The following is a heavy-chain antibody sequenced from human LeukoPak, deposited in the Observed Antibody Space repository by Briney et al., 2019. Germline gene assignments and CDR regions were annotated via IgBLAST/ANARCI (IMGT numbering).Heavy chain of an antibody. D-gene: IGHD1-26*01. CDR1: GYTFTGYY. J-gene: IGHJ2*01. CDR2: INPDGGAT. CDR3: ARCPKQVGFAYWHFDL. Sequence: ASVKVSCKASGYTFTGYYIHWVRQAPGEGLEWMGWINPDGGATNYAQKFQGRVTMTRDTSISTGYMELSRLRSDDTAVYYCARCPKQVGFAYWHFDLWGRGTVVTVSS. V-gene: IGHV1-2*02.